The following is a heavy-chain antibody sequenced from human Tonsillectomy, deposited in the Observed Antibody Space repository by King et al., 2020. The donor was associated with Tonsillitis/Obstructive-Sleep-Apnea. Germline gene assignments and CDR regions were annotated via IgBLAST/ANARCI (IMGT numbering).Heavy chain of an antibody. V-gene: IGHV4-39*07. CDR2: IYYSGST. CDR1: GGSISSSSYY. D-gene: IGHD3-22*01. J-gene: IGHJ3*02. Sequence: QLQESGPGLVKPSETLSLTCTVYGGSISSSSYYWGWIRQPPGKGLEWIGSIYYSGSTYYNPSLKSRVTISVDTSKNQFSLKLSSVTAADTAVYYCARVSPYYYDSSGYYPGDAFDIWGQGTMVTVSS. CDR3: ARVSPYYYDSSGYYPGDAFDI.